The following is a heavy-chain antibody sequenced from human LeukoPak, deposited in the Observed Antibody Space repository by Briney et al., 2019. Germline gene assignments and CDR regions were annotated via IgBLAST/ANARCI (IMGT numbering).Heavy chain of an antibody. CDR3: AKDMSATYYYYGMDV. CDR2: LTRNSGSI. J-gene: IGHJ6*02. Sequence: PGGSLTHSRSVSGFHLEDLVMHGLRPAPGKGREGVAGLTRNSGSIGYPASVKGRFTISRDNAKNSLYLQLDSLRAEDTALYYCAKDMSATYYYYGMDVWGQGTTVTVSS. V-gene: IGHV3-9*01. D-gene: IGHD3-3*01. CDR1: GFHLEDLV.